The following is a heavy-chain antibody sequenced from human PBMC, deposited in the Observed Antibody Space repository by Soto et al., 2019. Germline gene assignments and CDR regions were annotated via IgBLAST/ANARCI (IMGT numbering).Heavy chain of an antibody. Sequence: QLQLQESGPGLVTPSETLSLTCTVSGGSISSSSNYWGWIRQPPGQGPEWIGHISYTGTTYYNPYFKSRVTMSVDTSNNQFSLQFNSVTAADTAVYFCATSVAGRCDYLGRGTRVTV. CDR3: ATSVAGRCDY. J-gene: IGHJ4*02. CDR1: GGSISSSSNY. V-gene: IGHV4-39*01. D-gene: IGHD6-13*01. CDR2: ISYTGTT.